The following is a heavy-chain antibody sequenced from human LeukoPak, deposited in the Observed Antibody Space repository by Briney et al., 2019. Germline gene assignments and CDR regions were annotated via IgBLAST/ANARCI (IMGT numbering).Heavy chain of an antibody. CDR2: ISGSGGST. J-gene: IGHJ4*02. D-gene: IGHD6-19*01. CDR1: GFTFSSYA. CDR3: AKDRAAARIAVAGRPIDY. V-gene: IGHV3-23*01. Sequence: GGSLRLSCAASGFTFSSYAMSWVRQAPGKGLEWVSAISGSGGSTYYADSVKGRFTISRDNSKNTLYLQMNSLRAEDTAAYYCAKDRAAARIAVAGRPIDYWGQGTLVTVSS.